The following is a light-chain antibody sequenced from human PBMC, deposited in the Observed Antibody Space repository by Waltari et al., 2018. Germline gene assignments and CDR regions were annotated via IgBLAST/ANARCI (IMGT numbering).Light chain of an antibody. CDR2: DTS. Sequence: DIVLPQPRATLSFSPGERVTLSCRASQSIHNYLAWYQQRPGQAPRLLIYDTSNRATGISARFSGSGFGTDFTLTISSLEPEDFAVYYCQQRRNWPLTFGGGTKVEIK. V-gene: IGKV3-11*01. CDR1: QSIHNY. CDR3: QQRRNWPLT. J-gene: IGKJ4*01.